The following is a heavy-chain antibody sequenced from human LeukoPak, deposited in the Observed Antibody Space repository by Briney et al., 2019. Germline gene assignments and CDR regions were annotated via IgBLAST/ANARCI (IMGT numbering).Heavy chain of an antibody. CDR1: GFTFSSYA. CDR2: ISGSGGST. J-gene: IGHJ4*02. V-gene: IGHV3-23*01. Sequence: GGSLRLSCAASGFTFSSYAMSWVRQVPGKGLEWVSAISGSGGSTYYADSVKGRFTISRDNSKNTLYLQMNSLRAEDTAVYYCAKVLGSSGWYIVYWGQGTLVTVSS. D-gene: IGHD6-19*01. CDR3: AKVLGSSGWYIVY.